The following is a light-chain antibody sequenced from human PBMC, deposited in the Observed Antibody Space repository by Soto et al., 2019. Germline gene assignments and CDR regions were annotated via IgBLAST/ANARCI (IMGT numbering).Light chain of an antibody. J-gene: IGKJ4*01. CDR2: AAS. Sequence: DIQMTQSPSSLSASVGDRVTITCRASQSIGNYLAWYQQRPGKVPKLLIYAASTLQSGVPSRFSGSGSGPDFTLTISSLQPEDVATYYCQKYDHAPLTFGGGTKVEIK. V-gene: IGKV1-27*01. CDR3: QKYDHAPLT. CDR1: QSIGNY.